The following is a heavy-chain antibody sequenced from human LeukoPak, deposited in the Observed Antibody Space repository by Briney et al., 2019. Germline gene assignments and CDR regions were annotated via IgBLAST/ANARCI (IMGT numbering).Heavy chain of an antibody. J-gene: IGHJ4*02. D-gene: IGHD3-22*01. CDR1: GFTFSDYT. V-gene: IGHV3-30*02. CDR2: IRYDGSNK. Sequence: GGSLRLSCAVSGFTFSDYTMNWVRQAPGKGLEWVAFIRYDGSNKYYADSVKGRFTISRDNSKNTLYLQMNSLRAEDTAVYYCAKEAYYYDSSGYYSLDYWGQGTLVTVSS. CDR3: AKEAYYYDSSGYYSLDY.